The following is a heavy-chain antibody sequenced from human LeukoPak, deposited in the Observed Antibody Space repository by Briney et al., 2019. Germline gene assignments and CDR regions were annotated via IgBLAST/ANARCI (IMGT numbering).Heavy chain of an antibody. J-gene: IGHJ5*02. CDR3: ARGGGIVVVPAAHNWFDP. Sequence: SETLSLTCAVYGGSFSGYYWSWIRQPPGKGLEWIGEINHSGSTNYNPSLKSRVTISVGTSKNQFSLKLSSVTAADTAVYYCARGGGIVVVPAAHNWFDPWGQGTLVTVSS. V-gene: IGHV4-34*01. CDR2: INHSGST. CDR1: GGSFSGYY. D-gene: IGHD2-2*01.